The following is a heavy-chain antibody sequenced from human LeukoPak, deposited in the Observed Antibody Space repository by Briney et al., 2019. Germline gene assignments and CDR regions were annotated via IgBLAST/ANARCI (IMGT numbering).Heavy chain of an antibody. CDR2: IWYDGSNK. CDR3: AREGAAAGTGDY. V-gene: IGHV3-33*08. D-gene: IGHD6-13*01. J-gene: IGHJ4*02. CDR1: GFTFSSYW. Sequence: QPGGSLRLSCAASGFTFSSYWMNWARQAPGKGLEWVAVIWYDGSNKYYADSVKGRFTISRDNSKNTLYLQMNSLRAEDTAVYYCAREGAAAGTGDYWGQGTLVTVSS.